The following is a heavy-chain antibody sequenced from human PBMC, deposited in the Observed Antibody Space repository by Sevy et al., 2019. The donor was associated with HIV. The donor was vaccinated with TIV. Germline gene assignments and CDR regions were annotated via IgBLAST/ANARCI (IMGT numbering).Heavy chain of an antibody. D-gene: IGHD1-26*01. Sequence: GRSLRLPCAASGFTFSSYTMHWVRQAPGKGLEWVAFISYDGSRKYYADSVKGRFTISRDNSKNTLYLQMNNLRAEDTAVFYCARDLALSGSYSWLAYWGQGTLVTVSS. J-gene: IGHJ4*02. V-gene: IGHV3-30*14. CDR3: ARDLALSGSYSWLAY. CDR1: GFTFSSYT. CDR2: ISYDGSRK.